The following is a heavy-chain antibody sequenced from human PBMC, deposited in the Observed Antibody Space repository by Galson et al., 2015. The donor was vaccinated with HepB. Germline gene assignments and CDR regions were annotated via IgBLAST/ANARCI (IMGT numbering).Heavy chain of an antibody. V-gene: IGHV5-51*03. CDR1: GYNFPTYW. Sequence: QSGAEVKKPGESLQISCKSSGYNFPTYWIGWVRQMPGQGLEWMGSIYPGDSDTRYSPSFQGQVTISADKSIRTAYLQWSSLKASDSAMYYCARLGGGGNRNRLDYFDSWGQGTLVTVSS. J-gene: IGHJ4*02. CDR3: ARLGGGGNRNRLDYFDS. D-gene: IGHD1-14*01. CDR2: IYPGDSDT.